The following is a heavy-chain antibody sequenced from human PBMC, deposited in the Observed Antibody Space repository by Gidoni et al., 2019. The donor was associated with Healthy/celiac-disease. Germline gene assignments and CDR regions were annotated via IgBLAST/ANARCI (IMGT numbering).Heavy chain of an antibody. V-gene: IGHV3-21*01. J-gene: IGHJ4*02. Sequence: EVSLLESGGGLVKPGGSLRLSCAASGFTFSSYSTSSISSSSSYIYYADSVKGRFTISRDNAKNSLYLQMNSLRAEDTAVYYCARDQGYFDYWGQGTLVTVSS. CDR3: ARDQGYFDY. CDR1: GFTFSSYS. CDR2: ISSSSSYI.